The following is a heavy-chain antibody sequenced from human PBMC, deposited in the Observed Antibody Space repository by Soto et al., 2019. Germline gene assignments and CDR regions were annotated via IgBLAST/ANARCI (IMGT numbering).Heavy chain of an antibody. V-gene: IGHV4-59*01. D-gene: IGHD3-16*01. CDR2: IFHSGAT. CDR1: GGSISTYY. CDR3: ARALMGSFDAFDI. J-gene: IGHJ3*02. Sequence: SETLSLTCSVSGGSISTYYWSLSRQAPGKRLEWLGYIFHSGATNYNPSLESRVTISVDTSKSQLSLRLTSVTAADTGVYYCARALMGSFDAFDIWGQGTTVTVSS.